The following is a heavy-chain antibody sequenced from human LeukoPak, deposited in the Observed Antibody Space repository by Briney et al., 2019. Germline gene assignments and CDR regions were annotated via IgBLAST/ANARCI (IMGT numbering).Heavy chain of an antibody. CDR3: ARLYDFWSGYYQNWFDP. V-gene: IGHV1-18*01. Sequence: ASVKVSCKASGGTFSTYAITWVRQAPGQGLEWMGWISAYNGNTNYAQKLQGRVTMTTDTSTSTAYMELRSLRSDDTAVYYCARLYDFWSGYYQNWFDPWGQGTLVTVSS. J-gene: IGHJ5*02. D-gene: IGHD3-3*01. CDR1: GGTFSTYA. CDR2: ISAYNGNT.